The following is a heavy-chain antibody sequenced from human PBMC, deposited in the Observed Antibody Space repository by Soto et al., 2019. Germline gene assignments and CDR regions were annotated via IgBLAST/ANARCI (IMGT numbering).Heavy chain of an antibody. V-gene: IGHV4-38-2*01. CDR1: GYSISSGYY. J-gene: IGHJ4*02. Sequence: PSETLSLTCAVSGYSISSGYYWGWVRQPPGQGPEWIGTIYHNGRTYYNPSLNSRVTISLDTSKNQFSLNLIAVTATDTAVYFCARLGYDSSASYDDIDYWGQGTLVTVSS. CDR3: ARLGYDSSASYDDIDY. D-gene: IGHD3-22*01. CDR2: IYHNGRT.